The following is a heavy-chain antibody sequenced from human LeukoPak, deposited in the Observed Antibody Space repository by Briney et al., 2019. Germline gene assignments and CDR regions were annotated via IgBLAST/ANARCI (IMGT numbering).Heavy chain of an antibody. CDR1: GGTFSSYA. Sequence: SVKVSCKASGGTFSSYAISWVRQAPGQGLEWMGGIIPIFGTANYSQKFQGRVTITTDESTSTAYMELSSLRSEDTAVYYCARVVATYYYMDVWGKGTTVTVSS. J-gene: IGHJ6*03. D-gene: IGHD5-12*01. V-gene: IGHV1-69*05. CDR3: ARVVATYYYMDV. CDR2: IIPIFGTA.